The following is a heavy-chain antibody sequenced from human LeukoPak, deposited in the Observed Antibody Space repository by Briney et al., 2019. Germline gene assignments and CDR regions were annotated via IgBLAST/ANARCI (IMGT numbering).Heavy chain of an antibody. Sequence: PSETLSPTCTVSGDSISSYYWNWIRQPAGKGLEWIGRIYTSGSTNYNPSLKSRVTMSVDTSKNQFSLKLTSVTAADTAVYYCARDVPTAVAGAFDIWGQGTMVTVSS. J-gene: IGHJ3*02. CDR3: ARDVPTAVAGAFDI. V-gene: IGHV4-4*07. D-gene: IGHD6-19*01. CDR2: IYTSGST. CDR1: GDSISSYY.